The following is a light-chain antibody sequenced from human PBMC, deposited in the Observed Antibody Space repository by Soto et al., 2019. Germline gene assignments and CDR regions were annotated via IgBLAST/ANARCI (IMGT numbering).Light chain of an antibody. CDR2: GSS. CDR3: QQYGSSPRT. Sequence: EIVLTQSPDTLSLSPGERATLSCRASQNVASSYLAWYQQKPGQAPRLLIYGSSIRGAGIPDRFSGSGSGTDFTLTISRLDPEDFAVYFCQQYGSSPRTFGQGTKVDIK. CDR1: QNVASSY. J-gene: IGKJ1*01. V-gene: IGKV3-20*01.